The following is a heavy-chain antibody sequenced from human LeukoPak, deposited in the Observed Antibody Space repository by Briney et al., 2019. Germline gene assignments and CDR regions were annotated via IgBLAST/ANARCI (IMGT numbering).Heavy chain of an antibody. V-gene: IGHV4-39*01. D-gene: IGHD3-10*01. CDR3: AGDGSGSYGYYYYGMDV. J-gene: IGHJ6*02. Sequence: PSETLSLTCTVSGGSLSSSSYYWGWIRQPPGKGLEWIGNIYNRGSTYYNPSLKSRVPLSVYTSKNQFSLKLNSVTAADTAVYYCAGDGSGSYGYYYYGMDVWGQGTTVTVSS. CDR2: IYNRGST. CDR1: GGSLSSSSYY.